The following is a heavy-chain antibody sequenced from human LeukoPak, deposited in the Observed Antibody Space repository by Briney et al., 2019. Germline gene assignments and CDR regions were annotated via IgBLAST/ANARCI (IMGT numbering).Heavy chain of an antibody. V-gene: IGHV4-59*01. Sequence: SETLSLTCTVSGASISNYYWSWIRQPPGKGLEWIGYIYYSGSTNYNPSLKSRVTISIDTSKNQFSPKLRSVTAADTAVYYCARDRSYGLLDYWGQGTLVTVSS. CDR3: ARDRSYGLLDY. J-gene: IGHJ4*02. CDR1: GASISNYY. D-gene: IGHD5-18*01. CDR2: IYYSGST.